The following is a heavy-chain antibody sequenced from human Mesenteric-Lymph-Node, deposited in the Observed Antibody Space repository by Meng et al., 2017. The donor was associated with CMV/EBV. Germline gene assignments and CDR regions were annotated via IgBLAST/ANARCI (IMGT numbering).Heavy chain of an antibody. CDR2: ISWNSGDI. J-gene: IGHJ6*02. V-gene: IGHV3-9*01. Sequence: GGSLRLSCAASGFTFDDYAMQWVRQAPGKGLEWVSGISWNSGDINYADSVKGRFTISRDNVKNFLYLQMDSLRAEDTALYYCVKDTDSVIRGASRYGLDSWGQGTTVTVSS. CDR1: GFTFDDYA. CDR3: VKDTDSVIRGASRYGLDS. D-gene: IGHD3-10*01.